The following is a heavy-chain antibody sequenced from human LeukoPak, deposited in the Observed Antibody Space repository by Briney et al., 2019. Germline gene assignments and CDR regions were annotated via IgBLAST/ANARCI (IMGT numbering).Heavy chain of an antibody. CDR3: ARGPRGYSYGYWWGYYFDY. Sequence: SETLSLTCAVYGGSFSGYYWSWIRQPPGKGLEWIGEINHSGSTNYNPSLKSRVTISVDTSKNQFSLKLSSVTAADTAVYYCARGPRGYSYGYWWGYYFDYWGQGTLVTVSS. V-gene: IGHV4-34*01. J-gene: IGHJ4*02. CDR1: GGSFSGYY. D-gene: IGHD5-18*01. CDR2: INHSGST.